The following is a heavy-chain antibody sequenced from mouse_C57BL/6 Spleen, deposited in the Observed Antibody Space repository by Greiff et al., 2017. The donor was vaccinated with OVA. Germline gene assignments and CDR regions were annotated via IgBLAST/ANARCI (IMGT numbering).Heavy chain of an antibody. CDR1: GYTFTSYW. V-gene: IGHV1-52*01. CDR2: IDPSDSET. Sequence: QVQLQQPGAELVRPGSSVKLSCKASGYTFTSYWMHWVKQRPIQGLEWIGNIDPSDSETHYNQKFKDKATLTVDKSSSTAYMQLSSLTSEDSAVYYCARKDLDSNVDYWGQGTTLTVSS. D-gene: IGHD2-5*01. J-gene: IGHJ2*01. CDR3: ARKDLDSNVDY.